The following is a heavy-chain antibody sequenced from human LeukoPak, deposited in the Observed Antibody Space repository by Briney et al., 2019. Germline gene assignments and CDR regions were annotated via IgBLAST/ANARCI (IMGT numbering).Heavy chain of an antibody. V-gene: IGHV4-4*02. J-gene: IGHJ4*02. CDR2: IYHSGST. CDR3: ARAYSGSSGVFEF. D-gene: IGHD2-15*01. CDR1: GGSISSSNW. Sequence: SETLSLTCAVSGGSISSSNWWSWVRQPPGKGLEWIGEIYHSGSTNYNPSLKSRVTISVDKSKNQFSLRLTSVTATDTAVYYCARAYSGSSGVFEFWGQGTLVTVSS.